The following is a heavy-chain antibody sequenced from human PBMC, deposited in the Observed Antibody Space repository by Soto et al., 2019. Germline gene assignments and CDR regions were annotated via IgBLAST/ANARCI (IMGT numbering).Heavy chain of an antibody. CDR3: AKVTSARVFYFGLDV. D-gene: IGHD2-2*01. CDR1: GFIFSSYA. CDR2: ISGSAGRT. V-gene: IGHV3-23*01. Sequence: EVQLLESGGGLVQPGGSLRLSCAASGFIFSSYAMSWVRQAPGKGLEWVSIISGSAGRTYYADSVKGRFSISRDNSKNTLYLQMNSLRAEDTALYYCAKVTSARVFYFGLDVWGQGTTVTVAS. J-gene: IGHJ6*02.